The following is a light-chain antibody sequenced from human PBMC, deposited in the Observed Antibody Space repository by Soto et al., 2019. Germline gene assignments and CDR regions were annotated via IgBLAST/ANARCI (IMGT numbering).Light chain of an antibody. CDR2: EVS. J-gene: IGLJ2*01. CDR3: SSYTGSSTL. CDR1: SSDVGGYNY. Sequence: QSALTQPASVSGSPGQSITISCTGTSSDVGGYNYVSWYQQHPGKAPKLMIYEVSNRPSGVSNRFAGSKSGNTASLTISGLQAEDEAEYYCSSYTGSSTLFGGGTKLAVL. V-gene: IGLV2-14*01.